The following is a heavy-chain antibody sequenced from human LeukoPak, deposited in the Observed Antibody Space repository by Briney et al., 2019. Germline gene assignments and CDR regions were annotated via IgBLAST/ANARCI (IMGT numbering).Heavy chain of an antibody. CDR3: VGGAVYYFDC. V-gene: IGHV3-72*01. CDR1: GFTFSDHY. CDR2: IRNKANSYTT. Sequence: GGSLRLSFAASGFTFSDHYMAWVRQAPGKGLEWVGRIRNKANSYTTEYAASVKGRFTVSRDNSKNSLYLQMNSLKTEDTAMYYCVGGAVYYFDCWGQGTLVTVSS. J-gene: IGHJ4*02.